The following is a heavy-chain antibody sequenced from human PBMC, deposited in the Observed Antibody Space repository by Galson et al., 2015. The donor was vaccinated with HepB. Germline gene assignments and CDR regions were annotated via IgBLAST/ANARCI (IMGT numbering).Heavy chain of an antibody. V-gene: IGHV6-1*01. CDR1: GDSVSSNSAA. J-gene: IGHJ6*02. Sequence: CAISGDSVSSNSAAWNWIRQSPSRGLEWLGRTYYRSEWYNDYVKSVKSRITINPDTSKNQISLHLISVTPEDTAVYYCARGDYGDSYSPYYYYGMDVWGQGTTVTIS. D-gene: IGHD4-17*01. CDR2: TYYRSEWYN. CDR3: ARGDYGDSYSPYYYYGMDV.